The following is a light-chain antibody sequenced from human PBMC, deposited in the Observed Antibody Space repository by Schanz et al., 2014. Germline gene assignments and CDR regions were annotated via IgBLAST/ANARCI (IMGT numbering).Light chain of an antibody. Sequence: QSVLTQPPSVSGAPGQRVTISCTGGSSNIGAGYDVHWYQQLPGTAPKLLIYGNNNRPSGVPDRFSASKSGTSASLAITGLQAEDEADYYCQSFDSSLTLFGGGTKLTVL. CDR3: QSFDSSLTL. J-gene: IGLJ2*01. CDR1: SSNIGAGYD. CDR2: GNN. V-gene: IGLV1-40*01.